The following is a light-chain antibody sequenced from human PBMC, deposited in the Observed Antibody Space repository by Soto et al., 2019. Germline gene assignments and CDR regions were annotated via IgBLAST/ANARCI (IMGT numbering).Light chain of an antibody. J-gene: IGKJ2*01. V-gene: IGKV3-15*01. Sequence: EIVMTQSPATLSVSPGERVTVSCRASQSIGSNLAWYQQKPGQAPRILIYGAATRATGIPARFSGSGSGTEFTLTISNLQSEDFAVYFCQQYNKWPYTFGQGTKLEIK. CDR2: GAA. CDR3: QQYNKWPYT. CDR1: QSIGSN.